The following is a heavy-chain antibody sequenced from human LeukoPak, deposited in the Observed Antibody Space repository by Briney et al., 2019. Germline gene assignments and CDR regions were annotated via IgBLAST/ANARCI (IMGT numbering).Heavy chain of an antibody. CDR2: IWYDGSNK. Sequence: QSGGSLRLSCAASGFTFSSYGMHWVRQAPGKGLEWVAVIWYDGSNKYYADSVKGRFTISRDNSKNTLYLQMNSLRAEDTAVYYCARDGASLSTLITPDVMGFDYWGQGTLVTVSS. CDR1: GFTFSSYG. CDR3: ARDGASLSTLITPDVMGFDY. J-gene: IGHJ4*02. D-gene: IGHD4-23*01. V-gene: IGHV3-33*01.